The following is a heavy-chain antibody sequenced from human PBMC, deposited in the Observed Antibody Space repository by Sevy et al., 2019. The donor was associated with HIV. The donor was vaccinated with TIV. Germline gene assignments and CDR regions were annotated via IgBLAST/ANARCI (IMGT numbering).Heavy chain of an antibody. CDR1: GYTLTKLS. J-gene: IGHJ6*02. CDR2: FDPQDVKT. CDR3: ATVGLRYFSGSSSYQGDWFDL. D-gene: IGHD2-15*01. V-gene: IGHV1-24*01. Sequence: ASVKVSCKVSGYTLTKLSIDWVRQAPGKALEWMGEFDPQDVKTISSQRFQGRLTMTVDTSTDTAYMELSSLTSEDTAVYYCATVGLRYFSGSSSYQGDWFDLWGQGTTVTVSS.